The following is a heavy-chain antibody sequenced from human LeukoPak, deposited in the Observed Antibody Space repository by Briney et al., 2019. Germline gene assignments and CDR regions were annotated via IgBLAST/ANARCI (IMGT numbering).Heavy chain of an antibody. V-gene: IGHV5-51*01. J-gene: IGHJ4*02. CDR1: GYSFSMYW. Sequence: PGESLKISCQGLGYSFSMYWIGWVRHMPGKGLEWMGVIDPGDPEITYSPSFQGHVTISVDKSVNTAYLQWSTLKASDTAMYYCARLGGYSGRLDYWGQGTLVTVSS. D-gene: IGHD5-12*01. CDR2: IDPGDPEI. CDR3: ARLGGYSGRLDY.